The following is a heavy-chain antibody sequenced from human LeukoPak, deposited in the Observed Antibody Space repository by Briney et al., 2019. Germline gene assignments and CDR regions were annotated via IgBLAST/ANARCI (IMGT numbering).Heavy chain of an antibody. CDR2: INHSGST. D-gene: IGHD3-3*01. J-gene: IGHJ5*02. V-gene: IGHV4-34*01. Sequence: SETLSLTCAVYGGSFSGYYWTWIRQPPGKGLGWIGEINHSGSTNYNPSLRSRVTISVDMSKNQFSLNLNSVTAADTAVYYCARIYDFWSGYSRPNNWFDPWGQGTLVTVSS. CDR1: GGSFSGYY. CDR3: ARIYDFWSGYSRPNNWFDP.